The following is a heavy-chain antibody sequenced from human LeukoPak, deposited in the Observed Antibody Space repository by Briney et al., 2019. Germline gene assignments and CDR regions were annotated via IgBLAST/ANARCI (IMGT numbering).Heavy chain of an antibody. V-gene: IGHV3-48*03. D-gene: IGHD1-26*01. Sequence: GGSLRLSCAASGFSVSNSEMNWVRLVPGKGLEWLSYISGSGSIIYYADSVKGRFSVSRDNAKNPLYLLMNNLRAEDTAVYYCARWAYGWGQGTLVTVSS. CDR3: ARWAYG. CDR1: GFSVSNSE. J-gene: IGHJ4*02. CDR2: ISGSGSII.